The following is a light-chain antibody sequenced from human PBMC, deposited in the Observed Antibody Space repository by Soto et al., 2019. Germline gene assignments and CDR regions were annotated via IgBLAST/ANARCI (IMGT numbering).Light chain of an antibody. CDR2: SNN. CDR3: AAWDESLSAVV. Sequence: QSVLTQPPSASGTPGQRVTISCSRSSSNIGSNSVYWYQQLPGTAPKLLIYSNNQRPSGVPDRFSGSKSGTSASLAISGLRSEDEADYYCAAWDESLSAVVFGGGTKLTVL. J-gene: IGLJ2*01. CDR1: SSNIGSNS. V-gene: IGLV1-47*02.